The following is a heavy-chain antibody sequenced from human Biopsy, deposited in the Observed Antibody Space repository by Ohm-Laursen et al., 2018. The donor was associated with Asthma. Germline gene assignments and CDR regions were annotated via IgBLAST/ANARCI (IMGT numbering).Heavy chain of an antibody. CDR1: YGSITSGGYY. D-gene: IGHD2-2*01. J-gene: IGHJ5*02. CDR2: IYYSGST. Sequence: SDTLSLTCTVSYGSITSGGYYWTWIRQPPGKGLEWIGYIYYSGSTYYNPSLKSRVTISVDTSKNQFSLKLSSVTAADTAVYYCCGDLQLPEGNWFDPWGQGTLVTVSS. V-gene: IGHV4-30-4*02. CDR3: CGDLQLPEGNWFDP.